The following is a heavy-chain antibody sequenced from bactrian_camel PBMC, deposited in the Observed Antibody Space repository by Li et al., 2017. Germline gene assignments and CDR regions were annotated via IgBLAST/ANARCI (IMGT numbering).Heavy chain of an antibody. CDR1: GYTYSSYC. J-gene: IGHJ4*01. CDR2: IDSDGST. D-gene: IGHD6*01. V-gene: IGHV3S26*01. CDR3: AIEGYDGSCRVGGDFDY. Sequence: VQLVETGGDLVQPGGSLRLSCAASGYTYSSYCMGWFRQAPGKEREGVAAIDSDGSTSYADSVKGRFTISKDNAKNTLYLHMNDLKPEDSAMYYCAIEGYDGSCRVGGDFDYWGQGTQVTVS.